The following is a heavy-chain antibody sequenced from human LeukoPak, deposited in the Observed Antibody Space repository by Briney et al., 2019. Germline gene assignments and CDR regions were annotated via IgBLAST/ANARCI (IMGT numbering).Heavy chain of an antibody. D-gene: IGHD6-13*01. CDR2: IYYTGSI. V-gene: IGHV4-59*12. J-gene: IGHJ5*02. CDR1: GGSLSAYY. CDR3: ARDGSSWSNWFDP. Sequence: SETLSLTCAVYGGSLSAYYWTWIRQPPGKGLEWIGYIYYTGSINYNPSRKSRVTMSVDTSKNQFSLKLSSVTAADTAVYYCARDGSSWSNWFDPWGQGTLVTVSS.